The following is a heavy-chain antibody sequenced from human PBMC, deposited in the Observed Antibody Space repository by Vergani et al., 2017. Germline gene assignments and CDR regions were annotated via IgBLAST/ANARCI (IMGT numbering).Heavy chain of an antibody. CDR2: ISGSGGFT. CDR1: GFTFTNFA. V-gene: IGHV3-23*01. D-gene: IGHD3-22*01. J-gene: IGHJ4*02. CDR3: AKDKGPGYYDRSGYCDD. Sequence: EVQLLESGGNLVQPGGSLRLSCAASGFTFTNFAMTWVRQAPGEGLEWVSGISGSGGFTYYADSGKGRFTISRDKSQNTMFLQMNNLRAEDTAVYYCAKDKGPGYYDRSGYCDDWGQGTLVSVSA.